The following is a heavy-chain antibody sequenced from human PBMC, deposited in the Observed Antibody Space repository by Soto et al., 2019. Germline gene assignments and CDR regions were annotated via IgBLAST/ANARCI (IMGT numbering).Heavy chain of an antibody. D-gene: IGHD3-10*01. V-gene: IGHV3-33*01. CDR1: GFTFSSYG. J-gene: IGHJ6*02. CDR2: IWYDGSNK. Sequence: GGSLRLSCAASGFTFSSYGMHWVRQAPGKGLEWVAVIWYDGSNKYYADSVKGRFTISRDNSKDTLYLQMNSLRAEDTAVYYCARDRYGSGLSYYYYGMDVWGQGTTVTVSS. CDR3: ARDRYGSGLSYYYYGMDV.